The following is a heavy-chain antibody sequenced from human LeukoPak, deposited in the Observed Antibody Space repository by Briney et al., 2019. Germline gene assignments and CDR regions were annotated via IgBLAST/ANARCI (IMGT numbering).Heavy chain of an antibody. Sequence: GGSLRLSCAASGFTVSSNYMSWVRQAPGKGLEWVSVIYSGGSAYFADSVKGRFTISRDNSKNTLYLQMNSLRAEDTAVYYCARDRRDSGPYYADYWGQGTLVTVSS. CDR2: IYSGGSA. D-gene: IGHD1-26*01. V-gene: IGHV3-53*01. CDR3: ARDRRDSGPYYADY. CDR1: GFTVSSNY. J-gene: IGHJ4*02.